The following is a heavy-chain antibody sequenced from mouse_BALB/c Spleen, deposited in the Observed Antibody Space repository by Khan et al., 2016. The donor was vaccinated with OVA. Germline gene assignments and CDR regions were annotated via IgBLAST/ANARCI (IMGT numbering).Heavy chain of an antibody. D-gene: IGHD1-1*01. Sequence: VQLQQSGPELVKPGASVKMSCKASGYTFTSYVMHWVKQKPGLGLEWIGYIYPFNDDTKYNEKFKDKATLTSDKSSSTAYMELSSLTSEDSAVYYCAPVGTYCVSFAYWGEGTLVTGSA. J-gene: IGHJ3*01. CDR1: GYTFTSYV. CDR3: APVGTYCVSFAY. CDR2: IYPFNDDT. V-gene: IGHV1S136*01.